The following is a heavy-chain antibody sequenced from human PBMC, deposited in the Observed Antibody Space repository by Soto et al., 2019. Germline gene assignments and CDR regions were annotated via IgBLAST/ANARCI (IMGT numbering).Heavy chain of an antibody. V-gene: IGHV3-74*01. J-gene: IGHJ4*02. CDR3: ARGRENYSYFDY. D-gene: IGHD1-26*01. CDR2: VNSDGHAT. CDR1: GFTFSTYW. Sequence: EVQLVESGGGLVQPGGSLRLSCAASGFTFSTYWIHWVRQTPGKGLVWVSRVNSDGHATVYADSVKGRFTLSRDNAKNTVFLQMSSLRAADTAVYYCARGRENYSYFDYWGQGIVITVSS.